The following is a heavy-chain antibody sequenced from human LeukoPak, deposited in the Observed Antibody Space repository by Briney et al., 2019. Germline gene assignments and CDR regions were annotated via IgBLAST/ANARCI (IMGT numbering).Heavy chain of an antibody. CDR1: GFTFSSFA. D-gene: IGHD2-21*02. J-gene: IGHJ4*02. Sequence: GGSLRLSCVASGFTFSSFAITWVRQAPGKGLEWVSGISGSGYTTYYADSVRGRLSISRDNSRNTLSLQMSSLRAEDTAVYYCAKARSLTCGGDCYQIDYWGQGALVIVSS. CDR2: ISGSGYTT. CDR3: AKARSLTCGGDCYQIDY. V-gene: IGHV3-23*01.